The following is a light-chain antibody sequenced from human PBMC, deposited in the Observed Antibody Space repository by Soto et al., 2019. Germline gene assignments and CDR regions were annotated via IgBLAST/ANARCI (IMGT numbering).Light chain of an antibody. Sequence: EIVLTQSPGSLSLSPGERATLSCRASQTVASTYLAWYQQKPGQAPRLLLYGASTRATGIPDRFSGSGSGTDFTLTISRLQPEDVAVYSCQQYGSSPYTFGRGTKVEIK. CDR2: GAS. J-gene: IGKJ2*01. CDR3: QQYGSSPYT. V-gene: IGKV3-20*01. CDR1: QTVASTY.